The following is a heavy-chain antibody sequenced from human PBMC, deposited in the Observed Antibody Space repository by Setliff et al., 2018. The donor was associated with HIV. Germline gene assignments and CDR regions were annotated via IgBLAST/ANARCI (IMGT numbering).Heavy chain of an antibody. CDR1: GGSISSRSYY. D-gene: IGHD3-3*01. J-gene: IGHJ4*02. V-gene: IGHV4-61*09. Sequence: PSETLSLTCTVSGGSISSRSYYWGWIRQPAGKGLEWIGHIYTSGSATFNPSLKSRVTISVDTSTNQLSLRLTSVTAADTALYFCVTSEVGGASPFDYWGQGTLVTVSS. CDR3: VTSEVGGASPFDY. CDR2: IYTSGSA.